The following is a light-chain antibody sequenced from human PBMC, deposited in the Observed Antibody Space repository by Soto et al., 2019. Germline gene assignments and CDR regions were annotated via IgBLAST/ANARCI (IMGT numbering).Light chain of an antibody. CDR3: QAYDYSLTASV. CDR2: GNR. V-gene: IGLV1-47*02. Sequence: QSVLTQTPSASGTPGQRVTISCSGSNSNMGRNYVYWYQQVPGTAPKLVIYGNRNRPSGVPERFSGSKSGTSASLAITGLQAEDEADYYCQAYDYSLTASVFGGGTKLTVL. J-gene: IGLJ3*02. CDR1: NSNMGRNY.